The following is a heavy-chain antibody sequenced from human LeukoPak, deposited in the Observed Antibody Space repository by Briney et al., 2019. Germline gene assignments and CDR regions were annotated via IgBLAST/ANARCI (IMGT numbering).Heavy chain of an antibody. J-gene: IGHJ4*02. Sequence: GGSLRLSCAASGFTFSTYWMSWVRQAPGKGLEWVSAISGSGGSTYYADSVKGRFTISRDNSKNTLYLQMNSLRAEDTAVYYCASTYCSSTSCYPTDYWGQGTLVTVSS. V-gene: IGHV3-23*01. CDR1: GFTFSTYW. CDR2: ISGSGGST. D-gene: IGHD2-2*01. CDR3: ASTYCSSTSCYPTDY.